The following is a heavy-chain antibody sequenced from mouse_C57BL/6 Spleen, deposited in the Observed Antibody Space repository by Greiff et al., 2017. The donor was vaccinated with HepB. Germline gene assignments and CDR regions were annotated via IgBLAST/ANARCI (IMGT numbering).Heavy chain of an antibody. CDR1: GFTFSDFY. CDR3: ARDERLRAYYAMDY. CDR2: SRNKANDYTT. J-gene: IGHJ4*01. Sequence: EVQVVESGGGLVQSGRSLRLSCATSGFTFSDFYMEWVRQAPGKGLEWIAASRNKANDYTTEYSASVKGRFIVSRDTSQSILYLQMNALRAEDTAIYYCARDERLRAYYAMDYWGQGTSVTVSS. V-gene: IGHV7-1*01. D-gene: IGHD2-4*01.